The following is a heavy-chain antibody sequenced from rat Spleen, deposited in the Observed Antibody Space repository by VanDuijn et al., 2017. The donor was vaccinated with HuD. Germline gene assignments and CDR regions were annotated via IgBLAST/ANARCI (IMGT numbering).Heavy chain of an antibody. CDR2: MWSGGST. Sequence: QVQLKESGPSLVQPSETLSLTCTVSGFSLTSYNVHWVRQPPGKGLEWMGVMWSGGSTDYNSALKSRLSISRDTSKNQVFLKMNSLQSEDTTTYYCARDDGGSLDYWGQGVMVTVSS. D-gene: IGHD1-11*01. CDR3: ARDDGGSLDY. CDR1: GFSLTSYN. V-gene: IGHV2-45*01. J-gene: IGHJ2*01.